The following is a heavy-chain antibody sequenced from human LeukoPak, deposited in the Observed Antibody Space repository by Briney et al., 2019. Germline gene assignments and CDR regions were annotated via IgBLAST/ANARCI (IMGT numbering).Heavy chain of an antibody. V-gene: IGHV3-48*01. CDR3: ARVLSTGYSSSWYKRGPFDY. CDR1: GFTFSSYS. Sequence: GGSLRLSCAASGFTFSSYSMNWVRQAPGKGLEWVSYISSSSSTIYYADSVKGRFTISRDNGKRTLYLQMNSLRVEDTAVYYCARVLSTGYSSSWYKRGPFDYWGQGTLVTVSS. D-gene: IGHD6-13*01. CDR2: ISSSSSTI. J-gene: IGHJ4*02.